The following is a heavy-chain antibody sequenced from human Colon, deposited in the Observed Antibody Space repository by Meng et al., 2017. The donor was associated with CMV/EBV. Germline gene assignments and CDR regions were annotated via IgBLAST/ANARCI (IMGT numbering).Heavy chain of an antibody. CDR1: GFTFSGYS. Sequence: GESLKISCAASGFTFSGYSMNWVRQAPGKGLEWVSSISSSSGYIFYADSMKGRFTISRDDAKNSLYLQMDSLRAEDTAVYYCARAPGNYLSPYYFDFWGQGTLVTVSS. J-gene: IGHJ4*02. CDR3: ARAPGNYLSPYYFDF. CDR2: ISSSSGYI. D-gene: IGHD1-14*01. V-gene: IGHV3-21*01.